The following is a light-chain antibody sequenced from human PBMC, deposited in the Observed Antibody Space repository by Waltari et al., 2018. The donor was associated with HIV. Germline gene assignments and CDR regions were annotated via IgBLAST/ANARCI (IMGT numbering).Light chain of an antibody. J-gene: IGLJ2*01. CDR1: NIERKS. CDR2: YDK. Sequence: SSRLTQPPSVSVAPGETATITCGAINIERKSVHWYQQKAGQAPLVVMSYDKDRPAGIAERFSGFNSGHSATLIISRVGAGDEADYYCQVWDSATDHVLFGGGTRLTVL. V-gene: IGLV3-21*04. CDR3: QVWDSATDHVL.